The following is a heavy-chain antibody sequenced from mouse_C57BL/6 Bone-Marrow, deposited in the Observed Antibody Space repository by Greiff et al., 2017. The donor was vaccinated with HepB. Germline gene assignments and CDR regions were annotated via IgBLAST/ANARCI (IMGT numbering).Heavy chain of an antibody. J-gene: IGHJ4*01. D-gene: IGHD1-1*01. Sequence: QVHVKQSGPGLVQPSQSLSITCTVSGFSLTSYGVHWVRQSPGKGLEWLGVIWRGGSTDYNAAFMSRLSITKDNSKSQVFFKMNSLQADDTAIYYCAKGVAFYYYGSSYAMDYWGQGTSVTVSS. CDR1: GFSLTSYG. V-gene: IGHV2-5*01. CDR3: AKGVAFYYYGSSYAMDY. CDR2: IWRGGST.